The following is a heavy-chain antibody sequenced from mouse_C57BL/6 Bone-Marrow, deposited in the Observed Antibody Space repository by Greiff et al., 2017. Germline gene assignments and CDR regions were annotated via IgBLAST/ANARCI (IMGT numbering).Heavy chain of an antibody. CDR2: IYPRDGST. CDR1: GYTFTSYD. V-gene: IGHV1-85*01. Sequence: QVQLQQSGPELVKPGASVKLSCKASGYTFTSYDINWVKQRPGQGLEWIGWIYPRDGSTKYNEKFKGKATLTVDTSSRTAYMELHSLTSEDSAVYFCARPLAYCYEGYYFDYWGQGTTLTVSS. CDR3: ARPLAYCYEGYYFDY. J-gene: IGHJ2*01. D-gene: IGHD2-12*01.